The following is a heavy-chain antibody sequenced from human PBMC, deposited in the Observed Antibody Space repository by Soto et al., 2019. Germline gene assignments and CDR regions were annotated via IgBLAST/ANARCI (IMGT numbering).Heavy chain of an antibody. Sequence: QVTLKESGPVLVKPTETLTLTCTVSGFSLSNAKLGVSWIRQPPGKALEWLAHIFSNDEKSYTTSLKSRLTIYKDSSQGQVFLTLTNMEDVDTATYFCARMWAPRTAPLFVSSGILDYWGQGILVTVSS. D-gene: IGHD2-21*02. V-gene: IGHV2-26*01. CDR3: ARMWAPRTAPLFVSSGILDY. J-gene: IGHJ4*02. CDR1: GFSLSNAKLG. CDR2: IFSNDEK.